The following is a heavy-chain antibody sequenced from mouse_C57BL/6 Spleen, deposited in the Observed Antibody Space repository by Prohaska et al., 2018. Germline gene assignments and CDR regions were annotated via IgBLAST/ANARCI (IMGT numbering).Heavy chain of an antibody. D-gene: IGHD1-1*01. Sequence: QIQLVQSGPELKKPGETVKISCKASGYTFTTYGMSWVKQAPGKGLKWMGWINTYSGVPTYADDFKGRVAFSLETAASTAYLQINNLKNEDTATYFCARAYYYGSSLDYWGQGTTLTVSS. V-gene: IGHV9-3*01. J-gene: IGHJ2*01. CDR2: INTYSGVP. CDR3: ARAYYYGSSLDY. CDR1: GYTFTTYG.